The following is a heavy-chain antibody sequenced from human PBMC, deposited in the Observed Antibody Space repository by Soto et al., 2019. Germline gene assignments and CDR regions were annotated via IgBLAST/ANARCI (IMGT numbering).Heavy chain of an antibody. CDR2: TYYRSRFFI. V-gene: IGHV6-1*01. CDR3: VRDRYSSSGWFDP. CDR1: GDSVSSYSAA. J-gene: IGHJ5*02. D-gene: IGHD3-10*01. Sequence: PSQTLSLTCAISGDSVSSYSAAWNWISQSPSGGLEWLGRTYYRSRFFIDYAESVKSRIIINPDTSKNQFSLQLKSVTPEDTAVYYCVRDRYSSSGWFDPWGQGTPVTVSS.